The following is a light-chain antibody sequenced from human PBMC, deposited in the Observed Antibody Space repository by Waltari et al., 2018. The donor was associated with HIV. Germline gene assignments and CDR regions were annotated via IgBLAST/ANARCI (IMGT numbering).Light chain of an antibody. CDR3: QQYGNSPPLT. J-gene: IGKJ4*01. CDR2: GAS. V-gene: IGKV3-20*01. Sequence: EIVLTQSPATLSLSPGERATLSCRASQSVSSSYLAWYQQRPGQAPRLLIYGASGRATGIPDRFSGGGSGTDFTLTISRLESEDFAVYYCQQYGNSPPLTFGGGTKVEIK. CDR1: QSVSSSY.